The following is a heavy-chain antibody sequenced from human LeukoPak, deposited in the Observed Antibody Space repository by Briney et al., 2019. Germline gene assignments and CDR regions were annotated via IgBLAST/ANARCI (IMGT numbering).Heavy chain of an antibody. D-gene: IGHD3-22*01. CDR2: VIGSGGST. CDR3: AKRQAGDYYDSSGYDDY. CDR1: AFIVSMYG. Sequence: PTGPSLCLFWPAAAFIVSMYGASSARQAAGGWLEWLLSVIGSGGSTYYADSVKGRFTISRDNSKNTLYLQMNSLRAEDTAVYYCAKRQAGDYYDSSGYDDYWGQGTLVTVSS. V-gene: IGHV3-23*01. J-gene: IGHJ4*02.